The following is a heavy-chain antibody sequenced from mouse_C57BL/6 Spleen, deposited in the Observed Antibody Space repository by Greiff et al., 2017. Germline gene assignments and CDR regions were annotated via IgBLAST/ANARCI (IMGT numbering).Heavy chain of an antibody. J-gene: IGHJ2*01. CDR3: ARPSLLYGSSYYFDY. V-gene: IGHV1-81*01. D-gene: IGHD1-1*01. CDR2: IYPRSGNT. Sequence: QVQLKESGAELARPGASVKLSCKASGYTFTSYGISWVKQRTGQGLEWIGEIYPRSGNTYYNEKFKGKATLTADKSSSTAYMELRSLTSEDSAVYFCARPSLLYGSSYYFDYWGQGTTLTVSS. CDR1: GYTFTSYG.